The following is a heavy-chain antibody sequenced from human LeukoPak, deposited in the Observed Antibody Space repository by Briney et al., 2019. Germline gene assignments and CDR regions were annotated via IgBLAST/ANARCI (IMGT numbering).Heavy chain of an antibody. V-gene: IGHV3-30*02. Sequence: GGSLRLSCAASGFTFSSYGMHWIRQAPGKGLEWVAFIRYDGSKEYYADSVKGRFTISRDNSKNTLYLQMNSLKTEDTAVYYCAKDSRYYYVDYWGQGTLVTVSS. CDR1: GFTFSSYG. CDR3: AKDSRYYYVDY. CDR2: IRYDGSKE. J-gene: IGHJ4*02. D-gene: IGHD1-14*01.